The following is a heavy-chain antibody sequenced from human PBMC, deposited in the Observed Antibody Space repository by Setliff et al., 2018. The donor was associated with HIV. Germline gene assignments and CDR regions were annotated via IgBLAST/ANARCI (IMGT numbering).Heavy chain of an antibody. CDR2: IYTSGST. V-gene: IGHV4-4*09. Sequence: SETLSLTCTVSGGSISSYYWSWIRQPPGKGLEWIGYIYTSGSTNYNPSLKSRVTISVGTSKNQFSLKLSSVTAADTAVYYCARWAPGGGYGPAWYFDYWGQGTLVTVSS. J-gene: IGHJ4*02. CDR1: GGSISSYY. CDR3: ARWAPGGGYGPAWYFDY. D-gene: IGHD5-12*01.